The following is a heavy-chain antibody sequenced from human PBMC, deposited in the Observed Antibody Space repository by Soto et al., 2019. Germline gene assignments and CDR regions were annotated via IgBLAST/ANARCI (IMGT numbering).Heavy chain of an antibody. CDR1: GGTFSSYA. J-gene: IGHJ4*02. Sequence: QVQLVQSGAEVKKPGSSVKVSCRASGGTFSSYAINWVRQAPGQGLEWMGGIIPVLGTEDYSQKFQGRVTITADESTSTAYMELSSLRSEDAAVYYCATGTAGDSSGYWVYWDQGTLVTVSS. V-gene: IGHV1-69*01. D-gene: IGHD3-22*01. CDR2: IIPVLGTE. CDR3: ATGTAGDSSGYWVY.